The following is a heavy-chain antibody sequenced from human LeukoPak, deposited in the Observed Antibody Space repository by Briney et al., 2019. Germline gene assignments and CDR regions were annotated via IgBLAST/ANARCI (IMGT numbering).Heavy chain of an antibody. CDR2: IDASDSYT. CDR3: ARLRDGSLDF. CDR1: GYNFTAYW. V-gene: IGHV5-10-1*01. J-gene: IGHJ4*02. Sequence: GESVKISCKGSGYNFTAYWISWVRQMPGKGLEWMGRIDASDSYTNYRPPFQGHVIISTDKSITTAYLQWSSLKASDTAIYYCARLRDGSLDFWGQGTLVSVSS.